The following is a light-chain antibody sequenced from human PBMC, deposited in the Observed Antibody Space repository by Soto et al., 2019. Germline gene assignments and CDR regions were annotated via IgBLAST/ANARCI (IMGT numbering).Light chain of an antibody. CDR1: QCVSDY. Sequence: EIVLTQSPATLSLSPGERATLSCRASQCVSDYIAWSQQKPGQAPRLLIYDTSNRATGVPARFSGSGSGTDFTLTISSLEPEDFAVYFCQQRTNWLTFGGGTRVEIK. J-gene: IGKJ4*01. CDR2: DTS. V-gene: IGKV3-11*01. CDR3: QQRTNWLT.